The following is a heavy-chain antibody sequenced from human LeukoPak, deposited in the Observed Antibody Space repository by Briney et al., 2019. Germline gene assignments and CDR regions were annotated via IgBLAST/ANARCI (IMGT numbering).Heavy chain of an antibody. CDR2: ISYDGSNK. CDR3: ESSGSYHGLVDY. D-gene: IGHD1-26*01. CDR1: GFTFSSYG. V-gene: IGHV3-30*03. Sequence: GGSLRLSCAASGFTFSSYGMHWVRQAPGKGLEWVAVISYDGSNKYYADSVKGRFTISRDNSKNTLHLQMNSLRAEDTAVYYCESSGSYHGLVDYWGQGTLVTVSP. J-gene: IGHJ4*02.